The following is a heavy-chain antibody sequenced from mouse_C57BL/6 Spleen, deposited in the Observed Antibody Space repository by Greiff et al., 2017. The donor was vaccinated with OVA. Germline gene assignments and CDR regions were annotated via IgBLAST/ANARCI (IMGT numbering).Heavy chain of an antibody. CDR1: GYTFTSYG. CDR2: IYPRSGNT. CDR3: ARKDYDDAMDY. Sequence: QVQLQQSGAELARPGASVKLSCKASGYTFTSYGISWVKQRTGQGLEWIGEIYPRSGNTYYNEKFKGKGTLTADKSSSTAYMELRSLTSEDSAVYFCARKDYDDAMDYWGQGTSVTVSS. D-gene: IGHD2-4*01. V-gene: IGHV1-81*01. J-gene: IGHJ4*01.